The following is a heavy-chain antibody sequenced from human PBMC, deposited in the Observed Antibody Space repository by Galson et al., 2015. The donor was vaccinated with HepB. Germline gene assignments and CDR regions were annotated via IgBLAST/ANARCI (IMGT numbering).Heavy chain of an antibody. CDR3: AKDAAGATVPLDD. D-gene: IGHD1-26*01. V-gene: IGHV3-53*01. Sequence: SLRLSCAASGFTVSSNYMSWVRQAPGKGLEWVSGINGGGTSTYYADSVKGRFTISRDNSQNTLYLQMHSLTDEDTAIYYCAKDAAGATVPLDDWGQGTLVTISS. CDR2: INGGGTST. J-gene: IGHJ4*02. CDR1: GFTVSSNY.